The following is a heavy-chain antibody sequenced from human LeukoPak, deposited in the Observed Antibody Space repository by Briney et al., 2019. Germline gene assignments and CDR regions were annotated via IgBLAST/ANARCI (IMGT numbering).Heavy chain of an antibody. J-gene: IGHJ4*02. D-gene: IGHD3-22*01. CDR2: ISSSGSTI. CDR1: GFTFSDYY. CDR3: ARDRNYYDSSGYLSMGGY. Sequence: GGSLRLSCAASGFTFSDYYMSWIRQAPGKGLEWVSYISSSGSTIYYADSVKGRFTISRDNAKNSLYLQMNRLRAEDTAVYYCARDRNYYDSSGYLSMGGYWGQGTPVTVSS. V-gene: IGHV3-11*01.